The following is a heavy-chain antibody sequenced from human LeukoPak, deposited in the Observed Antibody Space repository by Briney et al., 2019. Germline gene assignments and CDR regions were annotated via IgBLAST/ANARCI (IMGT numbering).Heavy chain of an antibody. CDR2: IYYSGST. D-gene: IGHD6-13*01. Sequence: SSETLSLTCTVSGGSISSYYWGWIRQPPGKGLEWIGSIYYSGSTYYNPSLKSRVTISVDTFKNQFSLKLSSVTAADTAVYYCAGATGYSSSWPYYYYYMDVWGKGTTVTVSS. J-gene: IGHJ6*03. V-gene: IGHV4-39*07. CDR1: GGSISSYY. CDR3: AGATGYSSSWPYYYYYMDV.